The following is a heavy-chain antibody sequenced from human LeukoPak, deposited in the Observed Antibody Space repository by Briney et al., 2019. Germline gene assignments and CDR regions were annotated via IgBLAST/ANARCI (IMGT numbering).Heavy chain of an antibody. D-gene: IGHD6-13*01. V-gene: IGHV4-34*01. CDR1: GGSFSGYY. CDR3: ARHEQQLAGWFDP. CDR2: INHSGST. Sequence: SETLSLTCAVYGGSFSGYYWSWIRQPPGKGLEWIGEINHSGSTNYNPSLKSRVTISVDTSKNQFSLKLSSVTAADTAVYYCARHEQQLAGWFDPWAREPWSPSPQ. J-gene: IGHJ5*02.